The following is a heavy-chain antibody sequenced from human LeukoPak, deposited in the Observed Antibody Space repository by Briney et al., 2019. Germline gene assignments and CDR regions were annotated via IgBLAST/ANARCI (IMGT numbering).Heavy chain of an antibody. CDR3: ARDSGSGSNDY. CDR2: ISAGNGNT. J-gene: IGHJ4*02. D-gene: IGHD1-26*01. V-gene: IGHV1-3*01. CDR1: GYTFTSYA. Sequence: ASVKVSCKASGYTFTSYAIHWVRQAPGQRLEWMGWISAGNGNTKYSQNFQGRVTFISNTSATTAFMELSSLKSEDAAVYYCARDSGSGSNDYWGQGTLVTVS.